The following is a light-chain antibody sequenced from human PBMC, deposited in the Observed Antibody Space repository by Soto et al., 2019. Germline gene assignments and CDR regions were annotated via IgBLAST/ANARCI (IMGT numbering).Light chain of an antibody. J-gene: IGKJ1*01. Sequence: DIQMTQSHANLCASVGDRVIITCRASQSISSWLAWYQQKPGKAPKLLIYKASSLESGVPSRFSGSGSGTEFTLTISSLQPDDFATYDCQQYNSYCTFGQGTKVEIK. V-gene: IGKV1-5*03. CDR2: KAS. CDR1: QSISSW. CDR3: QQYNSYCT.